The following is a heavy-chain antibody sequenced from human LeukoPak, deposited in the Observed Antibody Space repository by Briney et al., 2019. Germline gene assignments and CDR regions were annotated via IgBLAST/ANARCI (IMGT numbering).Heavy chain of an antibody. CDR2: IYYSGST. CDR3: VRVITSDWDYYDSSGPHSFDP. V-gene: IGHV4-30-4*08. CDR1: GGSISSGDYY. J-gene: IGHJ5*02. Sequence: SETLSLTCTVSGGSISSGDYYWSWIRQPPGKGLEWIGYIYYSGSTYYNPSLKSRVTISVDTSKNQFSLKLSSVTAADTAVYYCVRVITSDWDYYDSSGPHSFDPWGQGTLVTGSS. D-gene: IGHD3-22*01.